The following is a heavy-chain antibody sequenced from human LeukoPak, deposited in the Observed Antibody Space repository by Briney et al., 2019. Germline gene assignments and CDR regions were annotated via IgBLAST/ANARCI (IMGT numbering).Heavy chain of an antibody. J-gene: IGHJ5*02. Sequence: SETLSLTCTVSGGSISSYYWSWIRQPPGKGLEWIGYIYYSGSTNYNPSLKSRVTISVDTSKNQFSLKLSSVTAADTAVYYCATEGSYETDNWFDPWGQGTLVTVSS. V-gene: IGHV4-59*01. CDR2: IYYSGST. D-gene: IGHD5-18*01. CDR3: ATEGSYETDNWFDP. CDR1: GGSISSYY.